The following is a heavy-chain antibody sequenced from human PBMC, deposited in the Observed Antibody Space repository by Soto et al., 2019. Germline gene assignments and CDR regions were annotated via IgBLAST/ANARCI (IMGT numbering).Heavy chain of an antibody. V-gene: IGHV4-61*03. CDR1: GGSVSSGSYY. CDR2: IYYSGST. Sequence: PSETLSLTCTVSGGSVSSGSYYWSWIRQPPGKGLEWIGYIYYSGSTRYSPSFQGQVTISADKSITTVYLQWSSLKASDTAMHYCVKPRPFDIWGQGTMVTVSS. J-gene: IGHJ3*02. CDR3: VKPRPFDI.